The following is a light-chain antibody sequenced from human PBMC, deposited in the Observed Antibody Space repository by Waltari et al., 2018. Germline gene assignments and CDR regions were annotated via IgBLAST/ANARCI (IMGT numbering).Light chain of an antibody. CDR1: NLGSNS. J-gene: IGLJ2*01. CDR3: QVWDGSSDHVL. CDR2: YDT. Sequence: SDVLTQPPSVSLAPGKTARITCGANNLGSNSVHWYQQKPGQAPVLVIYYDTDRPSGIPERFSGSNSGSTATLTISRVEAGDEADYYCQVWDGSSDHVLFGGGTKLTVL. V-gene: IGLV3-21*04.